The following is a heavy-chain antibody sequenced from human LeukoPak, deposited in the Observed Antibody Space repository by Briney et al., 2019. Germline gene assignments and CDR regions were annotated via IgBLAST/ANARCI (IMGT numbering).Heavy chain of an antibody. CDR2: VWYDGTNK. J-gene: IGHJ4*02. Sequence: PGRSLRLSCAASGFTFSSYGMHWVRQAPGKGLEWVAFVWYDGTNKYYADSVKGRFTISRDNSKNTLYPQINSLRPEDTAVYYCAKDSSGSYSHFDCWGQGTLVTVSS. CDR1: GFTFSSYG. CDR3: AKDSSGSYSHFDC. V-gene: IGHV3-30*02. D-gene: IGHD3-22*01.